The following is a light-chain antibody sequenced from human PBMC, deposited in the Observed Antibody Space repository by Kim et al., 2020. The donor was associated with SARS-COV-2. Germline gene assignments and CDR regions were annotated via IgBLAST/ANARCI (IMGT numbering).Light chain of an antibody. CDR1: SSDIGNYTF. Sequence: GQWLTISCPGTSSDIGNYTFVSWYQQPPGKAPKLLIYDVSKRPSGVYDRFSGSKSGNTASLTISGLQAEDEADYCCSSHIGSSTWVFGGGTQLTVL. J-gene: IGLJ3*02. V-gene: IGLV2-14*04. CDR2: DVS. CDR3: SSHIGSSTWV.